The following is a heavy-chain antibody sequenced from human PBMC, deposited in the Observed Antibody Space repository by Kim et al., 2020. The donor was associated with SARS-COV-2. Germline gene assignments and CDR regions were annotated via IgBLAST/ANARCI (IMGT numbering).Heavy chain of an antibody. Sequence: SETLSITCTVSGGSIGGTNYYWGWIRQPPGKGLDWIANVYYTGSAYYNPSIKSRVTISVDTSKNQFSLRLTSVTAADTAVYYCATKDYGSGSRFDPWGQGTLVTVSS. CDR3: ATKDYGSGSRFDP. D-gene: IGHD3-10*01. J-gene: IGHJ5*02. CDR1: GGSIGGTNYY. CDR2: VYYTGSA. V-gene: IGHV4-39*01.